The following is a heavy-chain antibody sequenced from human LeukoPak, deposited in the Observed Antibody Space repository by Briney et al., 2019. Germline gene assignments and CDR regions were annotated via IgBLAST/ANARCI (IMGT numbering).Heavy chain of an antibody. CDR2: INPNSGGT. CDR1: GYTFTGYY. D-gene: IGHD5-24*01. J-gene: IGHJ4*02. V-gene: IGHV1-2*02. CDR3: CRDGYNFLYY. Sequence: ASVKVSCKASGYTFTGYYMHWVRQAPGQGLEWMGWINPNSGGTNFEQKFQGRVTMTRATSISTAYMELSRLRSDDTAVYYCCRDGYNFLYYWGQGNLVTVSS.